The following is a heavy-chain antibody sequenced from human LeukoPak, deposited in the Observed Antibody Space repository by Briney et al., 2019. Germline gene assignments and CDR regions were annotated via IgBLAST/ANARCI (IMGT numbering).Heavy chain of an antibody. CDR1: GFTFSKYW. CDR2: IKEDGSEK. Sequence: PGGSLRLSCAASGFTFSKYWVSWVRQAPGKGLEWVANIKEDGSEKYYVDSVKGRFAISRDNAKNSLYLQMNSLRAEDTAVYYCGKSMDVWGKGTTVTVSS. J-gene: IGHJ6*03. CDR3: GKSMDV. V-gene: IGHV3-7*01.